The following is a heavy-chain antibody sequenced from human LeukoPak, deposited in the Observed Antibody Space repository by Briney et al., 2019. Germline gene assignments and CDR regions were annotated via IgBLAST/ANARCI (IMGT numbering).Heavy chain of an antibody. CDR3: ARHNWDFNFDY. J-gene: IGHJ4*02. CDR1: GYTFTPYY. D-gene: IGHD1-7*01. Sequence: ASVKVSCKTSGYTFTPYYIHWLRQAPGQGLEWMGWVSPDSGITTYAQKFQGRVTMTRDRSISTAYMELSRLGSDDTAIYFCARHNWDFNFDYWGQGTLVPVSS. CDR2: VSPDSGIT. V-gene: IGHV1-2*02.